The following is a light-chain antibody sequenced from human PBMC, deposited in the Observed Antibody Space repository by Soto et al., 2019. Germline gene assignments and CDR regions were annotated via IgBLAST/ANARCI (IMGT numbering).Light chain of an antibody. J-gene: IGKJ1*01. V-gene: IGKV3-20*01. Sequence: EIVLTQSPGTLSLSPGERATLSCMASQSVSSNYLAWYQQKPGQAPRLLIYAASTRATGIPDRFSGSGSGTDFTLTISRLDPEDLAVYYCQQYGSSLPWTFGQGTKVDIK. CDR1: QSVSSNY. CDR2: AAS. CDR3: QQYGSSLPWT.